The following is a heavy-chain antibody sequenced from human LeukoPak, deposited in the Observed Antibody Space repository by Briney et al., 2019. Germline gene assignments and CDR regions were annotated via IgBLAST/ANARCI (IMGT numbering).Heavy chain of an antibody. D-gene: IGHD2-15*01. CDR3: ARRKGYCSGGNCYPEPLDY. CDR2: IYHTGST. Sequence: SETLSLTCAVSGYSISSGYYWGWIRQSPGKGLEWIANIYHTGSTYYNPSLQSRVTISLDTSKNQFSLKLSSVTAADTAVYYCARRKGYCSGGNCYPEPLDYWGQGTLVTVSS. V-gene: IGHV4-38-2*01. CDR1: GYSISSGYY. J-gene: IGHJ4*02.